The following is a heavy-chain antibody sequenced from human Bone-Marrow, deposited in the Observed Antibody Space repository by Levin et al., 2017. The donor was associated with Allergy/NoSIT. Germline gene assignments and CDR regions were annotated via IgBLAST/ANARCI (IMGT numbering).Heavy chain of an antibody. V-gene: IGHV2-5*02. CDR2: IYWDDDK. D-gene: IGHD6-25*01. J-gene: IGHJ4*02. CDR3: AHNAAVELGTDAFDH. Sequence: SGPTLVKPTQTLTLTCTFSGFSLSTTGVGVAWIRQPPGKALEWLAFIYWDDDKRYSPSLESRPSITKDPAKNQEGLTMTNMELVATATYYFAHNAAVELGTDAFDHWGQGTLVTVSS. CDR1: GFSLSTTGVG.